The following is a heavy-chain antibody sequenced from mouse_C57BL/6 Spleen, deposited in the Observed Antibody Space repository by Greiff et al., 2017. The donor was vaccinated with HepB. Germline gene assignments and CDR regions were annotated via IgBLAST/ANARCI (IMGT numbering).Heavy chain of an antibody. D-gene: IGHD1-1*01. CDR3: ARGYGSSLYYAMDY. V-gene: IGHV8-12*01. Sequence: QVQLKESGPGILQSSQTLSLTCSFSGFSLSTSGMGVSWIRQPSGKGLEWLAHIYWDDDKRYNPSLKSRLTISKDTSRNQVFLKITSVDTADTATYYCARGYGSSLYYAMDYWGQGTSVTVSS. CDR2: IYWDDDK. J-gene: IGHJ4*01. CDR1: GFSLSTSGMG.